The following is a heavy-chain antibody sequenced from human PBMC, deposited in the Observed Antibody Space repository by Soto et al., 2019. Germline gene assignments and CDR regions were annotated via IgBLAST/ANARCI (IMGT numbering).Heavy chain of an antibody. CDR2: ISYDGSNK. Sequence: QVQLVESGGGVVQPGRSLRLSCVASGFAFSTYGMDWVRQAPGKGLEWGAFISYDGSNKYYADSVKGRFTISRDSSKNTLYLQMNGLRAEDTAVYYCARSPVDYGDYYYGMDVWGQGTTVTVSS. D-gene: IGHD4-17*01. J-gene: IGHJ6*02. V-gene: IGHV3-30*03. CDR3: ARSPVDYGDYYYGMDV. CDR1: GFAFSTYG.